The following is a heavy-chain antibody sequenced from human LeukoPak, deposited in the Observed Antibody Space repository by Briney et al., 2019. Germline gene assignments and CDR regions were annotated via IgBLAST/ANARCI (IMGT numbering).Heavy chain of an antibody. D-gene: IGHD3-22*01. CDR1: GFTFSSYG. J-gene: IGHJ3*02. CDR3: ARWITAGWLRYDSSGFDAFDI. CDR2: ISGSGGSR. V-gene: IGHV3-23*01. Sequence: GGSLRLSCAASGFTFSSYGMSWVRQAPGKGLEWVSGISGSGGSRFYTDSVKGRFTISRDNAKNSLYLQVNSLRTEDTAVYYCARWITAGWLRYDSSGFDAFDIWGQGTMVTVSS.